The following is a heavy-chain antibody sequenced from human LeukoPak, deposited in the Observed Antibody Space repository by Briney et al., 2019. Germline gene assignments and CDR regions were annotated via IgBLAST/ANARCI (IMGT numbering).Heavy chain of an antibody. V-gene: IGHV3-30*09. CDR3: ARVGNDSDWHDAFGYFDS. Sequence: PGGSLRLSCAASGFNFSNNLLHWVRQAPGKGLEWVAVSSFNGVHKFYADSVKGRFVISGDNSKNTLFLQMNSLRPEDTATYYCARVGNDSDWHDAFGYFDSWGQGVLVTVSS. D-gene: IGHD1-1*01. CDR1: GFNFSNNL. CDR2: SSFNGVHK. J-gene: IGHJ4*02.